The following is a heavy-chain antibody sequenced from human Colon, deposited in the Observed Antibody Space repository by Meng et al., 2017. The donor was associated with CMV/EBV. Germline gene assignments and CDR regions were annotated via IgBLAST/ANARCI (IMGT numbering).Heavy chain of an antibody. V-gene: IGHV3-21*01. D-gene: IGHD4-17*01. CDR2: IASHKSQI. CDR3: ARVEGSVTSPLDY. Sequence: GESLKISCAASGFTFASHTMTWVRQAPGKGLEWVSSIASHKSQIYYADSVKGRFTISRDDAQNSLHLQMNSLRAEDSAVYYCARVEGSVTSPLDYWGQGT. J-gene: IGHJ4*02. CDR1: GFTFASHT.